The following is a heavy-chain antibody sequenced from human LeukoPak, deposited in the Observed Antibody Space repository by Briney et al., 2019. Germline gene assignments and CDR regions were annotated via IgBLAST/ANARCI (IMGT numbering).Heavy chain of an antibody. CDR2: IIPIFGTA. J-gene: IGHJ4*02. V-gene: IGHV1-69*05. CDR1: GGTFSSYA. D-gene: IGHD4-17*01. CDR3: ARELAVTTVDY. Sequence: ASVKVSCKASGGTFSSYAISWVRQAPGQGLEWMGRIIPIFGTANYAQKFQGRVTITTDESTSTAYMELSSLRSDDTAVYYCARELAVTTVDYWGQGTLVTVSS.